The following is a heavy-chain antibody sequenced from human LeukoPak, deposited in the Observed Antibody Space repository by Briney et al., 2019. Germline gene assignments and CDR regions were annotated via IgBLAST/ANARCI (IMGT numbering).Heavy chain of an antibody. J-gene: IGHJ4*02. CDR2: IGHNASA. D-gene: IGHD1-1*01. Sequence: SETLSLTCAVYGGSFSDYNWTWIRQPPGKGLEWIGEIGHNASANYNPSLKGRVTISVDTSKNQFSLKLTSVTAADTAVYYCARPSGGTPFKRFDYWGQGTLVTVSP. CDR1: GGSFSDYN. V-gene: IGHV4-34*01. CDR3: ARPSGGTPFKRFDY.